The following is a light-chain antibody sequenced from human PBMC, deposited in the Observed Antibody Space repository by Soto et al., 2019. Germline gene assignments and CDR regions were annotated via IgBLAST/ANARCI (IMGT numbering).Light chain of an antibody. CDR1: SRDIGGYDF. J-gene: IGLJ2*01. CDR3: SSYGGSNNLL. CDR2: DVI. V-gene: IGLV2-8*01. Sequence: QSALTQPPSASGSPGQSVTISCTGTSRDIGGYDFVSWCQQHPGKAPKLLIYDVIKRPSGVPDRFSGSKSGNTASLTVSGLQTDDEADYYCSSYGGSNNLLFGGGTKLTVL.